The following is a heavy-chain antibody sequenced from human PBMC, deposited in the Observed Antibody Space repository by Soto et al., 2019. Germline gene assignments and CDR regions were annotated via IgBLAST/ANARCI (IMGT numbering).Heavy chain of an antibody. CDR3: ALLQAYAEPFDY. D-gene: IGHD2-2*01. CDR2: ISGSGGST. CDR1: GFTFSSYA. Sequence: GGSLRLSCVASGFTFSSYAMSWVRQAPGKGLEWVSAISGSGGSTYYADSVKGRFTISRDNSKNTLYLQMNSLRAEDTAVYYCALLQAYAEPFDYWGQGTLVTVSS. V-gene: IGHV3-23*01. J-gene: IGHJ4*02.